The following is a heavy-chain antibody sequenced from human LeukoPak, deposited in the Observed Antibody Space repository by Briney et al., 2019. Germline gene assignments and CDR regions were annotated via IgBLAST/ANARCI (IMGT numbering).Heavy chain of an antibody. CDR3: ARVGCSSTSCPDYNWFDP. Sequence: SETLSLTCTVSGGSISSYYWSWIRQPPGKGLEWIGYIYSSGSTNYNPSLKSRITISVDTSKNQFSLKLSSVTAADTAVYYCARVGCSSTSCPDYNWFDPWGQGTLVTVSS. V-gene: IGHV4-59*12. J-gene: IGHJ5*02. D-gene: IGHD2-2*01. CDR2: IYSSGST. CDR1: GGSISSYY.